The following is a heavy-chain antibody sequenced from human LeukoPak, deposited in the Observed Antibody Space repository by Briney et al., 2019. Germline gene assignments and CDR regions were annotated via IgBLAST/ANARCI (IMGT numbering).Heavy chain of an antibody. D-gene: IGHD3-22*01. CDR2: IYHSGST. J-gene: IGHJ2*01. Sequence: SETLSLTCSVSGGSMSSYYWSWIRQSPGKGLEWIGYIYHSGSTDYNSSLKSRVTISVDTSKNQFSLKLSSVTAADTAVYYCARDPTYDSSGYYPAGYFDLWGRGTLVTVSS. V-gene: IGHV4-59*01. CDR3: ARDPTYDSSGYYPAGYFDL. CDR1: GGSMSSYY.